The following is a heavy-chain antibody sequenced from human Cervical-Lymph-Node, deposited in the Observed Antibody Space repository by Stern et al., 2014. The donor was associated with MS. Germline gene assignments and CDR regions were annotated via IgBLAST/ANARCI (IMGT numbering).Heavy chain of an antibody. Sequence: VQLVESGPGLVKPSQTLSLTCTVSGDSISSGDHYWSWIRQPPGKGLEWIGYIHYSGSTFYSPSLKSRLTISVDTSKNQFSLNLNSVTAADTAVYYCARGGVIYTQDRNGFDVWGQGTMVTVSS. V-gene: IGHV4-30-4*01. CDR1: GDSISSGDHY. CDR3: ARGGVIYTQDRNGFDV. J-gene: IGHJ3*01. D-gene: IGHD2-21*01. CDR2: IHYSGST.